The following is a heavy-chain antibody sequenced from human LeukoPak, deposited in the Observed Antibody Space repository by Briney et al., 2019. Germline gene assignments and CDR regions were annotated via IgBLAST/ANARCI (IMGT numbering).Heavy chain of an antibody. D-gene: IGHD3-22*01. CDR3: AGTYYYDSSGYSYEY. Sequence: GGSLRLSCAASGFPFSTYAMSWVRQAPGKGLEWVSGISGSGDRTDYADSVKGRFTISRDNSKNTLYVQMNSLRAEDTAVYYCAGTYYYDSSGYSYEYWGQGTLVAVSS. CDR1: GFPFSTYA. J-gene: IGHJ4*02. CDR2: ISGSGDRT. V-gene: IGHV3-23*01.